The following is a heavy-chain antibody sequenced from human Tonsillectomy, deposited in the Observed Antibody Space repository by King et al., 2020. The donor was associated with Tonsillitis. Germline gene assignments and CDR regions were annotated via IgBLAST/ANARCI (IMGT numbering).Heavy chain of an antibody. CDR1: GGSISSYY. V-gene: IGHV4-4*07. Sequence: VQLQESGPGLVKPSETLSLTCTVSGGSISSYYWSWIRQPAGKGLEWIGRIYTSGSTNYNPSLKSRVTMSVDTSKNQFSLQLSSVTAADTAVYYCARDCDFWSGYYLYYGMDVWGQGTTVTVSS. J-gene: IGHJ6*02. D-gene: IGHD3-3*01. CDR2: IYTSGST. CDR3: ARDCDFWSGYYLYYGMDV.